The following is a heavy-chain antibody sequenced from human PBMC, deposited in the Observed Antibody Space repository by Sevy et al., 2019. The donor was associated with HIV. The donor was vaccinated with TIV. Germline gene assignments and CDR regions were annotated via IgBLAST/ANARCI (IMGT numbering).Heavy chain of an antibody. J-gene: IGHJ4*02. CDR3: ARSISWYASFDY. D-gene: IGHD6-13*01. Sequence: ASVKVSCKASGRTFRNNAISWVRQAPGQGLQWMGGIIPMFGTANYVQKFQGRVTITADESTNTAYMELGSLRSEDTAVYYCARSISWYASFDYWGQGTLVTVSS. CDR1: GRTFRNNA. V-gene: IGHV1-69*13. CDR2: IIPMFGTA.